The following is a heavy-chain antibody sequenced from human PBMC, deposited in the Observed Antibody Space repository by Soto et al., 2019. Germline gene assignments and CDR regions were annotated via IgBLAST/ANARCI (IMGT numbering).Heavy chain of an antibody. V-gene: IGHV1-2*04. J-gene: IGHJ6*02. CDR3: ARAPPGNLKMMDV. CDR2: INPNSGGT. D-gene: IGHD1-20*01. Sequence: ASVKVSCKASGYTFTGYYMHWVRQAPGQGLEWMGWINPNSGGTNYAQKFQGWVTMTRDTSISTAYMELSRLRSDDTAVYYCARAPPGNLKMMDVWGQGTTVTVSS. CDR1: GYTFTGYY.